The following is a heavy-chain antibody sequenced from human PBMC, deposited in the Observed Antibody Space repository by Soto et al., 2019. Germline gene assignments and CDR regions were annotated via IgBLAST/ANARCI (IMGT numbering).Heavy chain of an antibody. CDR1: GGTFSSYA. J-gene: IGHJ6*02. D-gene: IGHD4-17*01. V-gene: IGHV1-69*06. Sequence: ASVKVSCKASGGTFSSYAISWVRQAPGQGLEWMGGIIPIFGTANYAQKFQGRVTITADKSTSTAYMELSSLRSEDTAVYYCARGIMTTVSRNYYYGMDVWGQGTTVTVSS. CDR2: IIPIFGTA. CDR3: ARGIMTTVSRNYYYGMDV.